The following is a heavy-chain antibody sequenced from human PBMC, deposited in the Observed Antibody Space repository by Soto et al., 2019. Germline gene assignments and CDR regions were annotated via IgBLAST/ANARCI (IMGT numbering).Heavy chain of an antibody. Sequence: QLQLQESGPGLVKPSETLSLTCTVSGGSISSSSYYWGWIRQPPGKGLEWIGSIYYSGSTYYNPSLKSRVTISVDTSKNQFSLKLSSVTAADTAVYYCARRKEHDYDFWSGKRYFDYWGQGTLVTVSS. CDR2: IYYSGST. J-gene: IGHJ4*02. V-gene: IGHV4-39*01. D-gene: IGHD3-3*01. CDR1: GGSISSSSYY. CDR3: ARRKEHDYDFWSGKRYFDY.